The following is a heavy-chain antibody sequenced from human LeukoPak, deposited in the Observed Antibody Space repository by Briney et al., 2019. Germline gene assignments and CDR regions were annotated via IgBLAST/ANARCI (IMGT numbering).Heavy chain of an antibody. V-gene: IGHV3-30*14. CDR2: ISYDGSNK. CDR1: GFTFSSYA. CDR3: ARMIGDGYNQDGDY. D-gene: IGHD5-24*01. J-gene: IGHJ4*02. Sequence: GGSLRLSCAASGFTFSSYAMHWVRQAPGKGLEWVAVISYDGSNKYYADSVKGRFTISRDNSKNTLYLQMNSLRAEDTAVYYCARMIGDGYNQDGDYWGQGTLVTVSS.